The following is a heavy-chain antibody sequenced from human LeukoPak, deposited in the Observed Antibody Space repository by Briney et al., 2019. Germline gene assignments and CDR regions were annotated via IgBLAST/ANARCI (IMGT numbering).Heavy chain of an antibody. Sequence: GGSLRLSCAASGFTFSNYWMGWVRQAPGRGLEWVANINEDGSEKYYVDSVKGRFTISRDNGKNSLYLQINSLRAEDTAVFYCARGGYYSAWAEDYWGQGTLVTVSS. CDR3: ARGGYYSAWAEDY. J-gene: IGHJ4*02. V-gene: IGHV3-7*01. CDR2: INEDGSEK. D-gene: IGHD3-22*01. CDR1: GFTFSNYW.